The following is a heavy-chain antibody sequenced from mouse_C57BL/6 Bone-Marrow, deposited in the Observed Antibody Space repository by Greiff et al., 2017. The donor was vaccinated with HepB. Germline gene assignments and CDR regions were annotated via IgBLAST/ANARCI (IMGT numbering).Heavy chain of an antibody. Sequence: DVMLVESGGDLVKPGGSLKLSCAASGFTFSSYGMSWVRQTPDKRLEWVATISSGGSYTYYPDSVKGRFTISRDNAKNTLYLQMSSLKSEDTAMYYCASSNWTNFDYWGQGTTLTVSS. D-gene: IGHD4-1*01. J-gene: IGHJ2*01. CDR3: ASSNWTNFDY. CDR2: ISSGGSYT. V-gene: IGHV5-6*02. CDR1: GFTFSSYG.